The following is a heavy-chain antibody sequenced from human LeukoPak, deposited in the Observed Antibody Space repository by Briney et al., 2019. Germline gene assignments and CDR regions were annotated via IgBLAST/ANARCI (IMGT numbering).Heavy chain of an antibody. V-gene: IGHV3-64*02. CDR2: INFNGGST. D-gene: IGHD2-2*01. CDR1: GFTFSSYA. CDR3: ARAYCSSSSCQFYDY. J-gene: IGHJ4*02. Sequence: GGSLRLSCAASGFTFSSYAMHWVRQAPGKGLEYVSAINFNGGSTYYADSVKGRFTISRDNSKNTLYLQMGSLRAEDMAVYYCARAYCSSSSCQFYDYWGQGTLVTVSS.